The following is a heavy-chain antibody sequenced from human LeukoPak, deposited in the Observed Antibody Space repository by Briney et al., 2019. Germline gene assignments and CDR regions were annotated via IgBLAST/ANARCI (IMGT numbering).Heavy chain of an antibody. CDR1: GGTFSSYA. Sequence: SVKVSCKASGGTFSSYAISWVRQAPGQGLEWMGGIIPIFGTANYAQKFQGRVTITADKSTSTAYMELSSLRSEDTAVYYCARDFRYYYDSSGCFQHWGQGTLVTVSS. D-gene: IGHD3-22*01. CDR2: IIPIFGTA. V-gene: IGHV1-69*06. J-gene: IGHJ1*01. CDR3: ARDFRYYYDSSGCFQH.